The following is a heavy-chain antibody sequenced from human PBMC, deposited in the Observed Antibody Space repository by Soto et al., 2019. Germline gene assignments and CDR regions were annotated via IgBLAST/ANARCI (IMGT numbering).Heavy chain of an antibody. Sequence: GGSLRLSCAASGFTFSTYSMNWVRQAPGKGLEWVSSISGSGNYTHYADFLRGRFTISRDNAKTSLYLQMNSLRAEDTAVYYCAREGINNYNEYYFDSWGQGTVVT. J-gene: IGHJ4*02. CDR2: ISGSGNYT. V-gene: IGHV3-21*01. CDR1: GFTFSTYS. D-gene: IGHD4-4*01. CDR3: AREGINNYNEYYFDS.